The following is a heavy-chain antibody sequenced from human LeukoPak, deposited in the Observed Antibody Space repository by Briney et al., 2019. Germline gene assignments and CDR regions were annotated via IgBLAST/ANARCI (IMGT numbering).Heavy chain of an antibody. CDR2: KRSRAFGGTA. J-gene: IGHJ4*02. CDR3: RGRTEPNAKYYCDY. V-gene: IGHV3-49*04. Sequence: GGSLRLSCSASGFRFGDYAMSWVRQAPGQGLEWVGLKRSRAFGGTAEYAASVRGRFSVSRDDSSAFAFLQMDSLKTEDTGVYCCRGRTEPNAKYYCDYWGQGILVTVSS. D-gene: IGHD2-8*01. CDR1: GFRFGDYA.